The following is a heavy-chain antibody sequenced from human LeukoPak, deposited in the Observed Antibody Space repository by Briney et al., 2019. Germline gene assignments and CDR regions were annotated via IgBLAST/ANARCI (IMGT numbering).Heavy chain of an antibody. CDR2: IFHSGTT. J-gene: IGHJ4*02. Sequence: PSETLSLTCTVSGYSISSGYYWGWIRQPPGQGLEWIGSIFHSGTTYSNPSLQGQVTLSVDTSKNQFSLNLTSVTAADMAVYYCASPNGVSIDYWGQGILVTVSS. D-gene: IGHD3-10*01. CDR1: GYSISSGYY. CDR3: ASPNGVSIDY. V-gene: IGHV4-38-2*02.